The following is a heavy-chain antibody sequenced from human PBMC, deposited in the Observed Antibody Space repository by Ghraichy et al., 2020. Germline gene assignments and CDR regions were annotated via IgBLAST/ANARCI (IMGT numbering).Heavy chain of an antibody. CDR3: ARGDYYDSSGMGDY. Sequence: ASVKVSCKASVYTFTGYYMHWVRQAPGQGLEWMGWINPNSGGTNYAQKFQGRVTMTRDTSISTAYMELSRLRSDDTAVYYCARGDYYDSSGMGDYWGQGTLVTVSS. V-gene: IGHV1-2*02. CDR1: VYTFTGYY. D-gene: IGHD3-22*01. J-gene: IGHJ4*02. CDR2: INPNSGGT.